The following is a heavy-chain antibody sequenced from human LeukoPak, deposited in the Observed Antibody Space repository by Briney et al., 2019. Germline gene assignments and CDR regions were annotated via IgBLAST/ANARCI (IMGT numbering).Heavy chain of an antibody. J-gene: IGHJ3*02. V-gene: IGHV4-59*01. CDR2: IYYSGST. Sequence: SETLSLTCTVSGGSISSYYWSWIRQPPGKGLEWIGYIYYSGSTNYNPSLKSRVTISVDTSKNQFSLKLSSVTAADTAVYYCARVYGDLYDAFDIWGQGTMVTVSS. CDR1: GGSISSYY. D-gene: IGHD4-17*01. CDR3: ARVYGDLYDAFDI.